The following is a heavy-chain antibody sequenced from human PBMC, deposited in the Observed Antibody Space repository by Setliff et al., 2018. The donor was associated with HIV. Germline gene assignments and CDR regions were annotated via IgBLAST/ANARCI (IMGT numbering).Heavy chain of an antibody. CDR2: FMYTDIHYVNYLN. J-gene: IGHJ4*02. CDR1: GASFVGDNH. D-gene: IGHD6-19*01. V-gene: IGHV4-30-4*01. CDR3: ARARSDWYNVRPYYFDL. Sequence: PSETLSLTCAVSGASFVGDNHWSWIRRTPERGLEWIAYFMYTDIHYVNYLNYRNPSLASRLSISVDKSKNQFSLTLSSVTAADTAVYYCARARSDWYNVRPYYFDLWGQGTPVTSPQ.